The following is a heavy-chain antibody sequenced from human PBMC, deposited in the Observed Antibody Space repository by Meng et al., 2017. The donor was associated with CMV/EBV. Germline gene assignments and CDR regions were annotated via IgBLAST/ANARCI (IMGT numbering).Heavy chain of an antibody. CDR3: ARRADY. V-gene: IGHV1-69*02. J-gene: IGHJ4*02. Sequence: SSVKSCSKAYGGAFSSYTISWVGQAPGRRHEGMGSIIPVLGRANSAQEFQGRVTITADKSTSTAYIELSSLRSEDTAVYYCARRADYWGQGTLVTVSS. CDR2: IIPVLGRA. CDR1: GGAFSSYT.